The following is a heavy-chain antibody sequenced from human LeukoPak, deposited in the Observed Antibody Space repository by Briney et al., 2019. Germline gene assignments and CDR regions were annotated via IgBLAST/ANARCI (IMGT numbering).Heavy chain of an antibody. CDR2: IKQDGSEK. CDR1: GFTFSSYW. Sequence: GGSLRLSCAASGFTFSSYWMSWVRQAPGKVLEWVANIKQDGSEKYYVDSVKGRFTISRDNAKNSLYLQMNSLRAEDTAVYYCARDSSPQQQLVTASSLDYWGQGTLVTVSS. J-gene: IGHJ4*02. D-gene: IGHD6-13*01. CDR3: ARDSSPQQQLVTASSLDY. V-gene: IGHV3-7*01.